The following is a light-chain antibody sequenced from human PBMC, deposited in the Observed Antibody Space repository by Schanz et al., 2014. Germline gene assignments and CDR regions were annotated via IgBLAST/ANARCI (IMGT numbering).Light chain of an antibody. CDR2: GAS. J-gene: IGKJ3*01. CDR3: QQYGNSPLA. V-gene: IGKV3-20*01. Sequence: EIVLTQSPATLSLSPGERATLSCRASQSVGSNLAWYRQKPGQAPRLLIYGASSRATGIPDRFSGSGSGTDFTLTISSLEPEDFAVYYCQQYGNSPLAFGPGTKVDIK. CDR1: QSVGSN.